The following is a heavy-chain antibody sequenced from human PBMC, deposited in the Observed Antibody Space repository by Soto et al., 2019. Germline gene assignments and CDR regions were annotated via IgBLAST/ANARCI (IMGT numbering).Heavy chain of an antibody. D-gene: IGHD3-16*01. CDR2: IKSKTDGGTT. J-gene: IGHJ6*02. CDR1: GFTFSNAW. V-gene: IGHV3-15*01. CDR3: TTGLTLRSRYGMDV. Sequence: SGGSLRLSCAASGFTFSNAWMSWVRQAPGKGLEWVGRIKSKTDGGTTDYAAPVKGRFTISRDDSKNTLYLQMNSLKTEDTAVYYCTTGLTLRSRYGMDVWGQGTTVTVSS.